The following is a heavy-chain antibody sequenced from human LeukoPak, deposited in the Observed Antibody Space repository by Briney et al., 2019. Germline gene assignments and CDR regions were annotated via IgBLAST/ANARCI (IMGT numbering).Heavy chain of an antibody. CDR1: GYSISSGYQ. V-gene: IGHV4-38-2*02. J-gene: IGHJ4*02. D-gene: IGHD3-3*02. CDR3: ARGVLV. Sequence: TSETLSLTCNVSGYSISSGYQWGWIRQPPGKGLEWIGNIHHSGNTNYNPSLRSRVTISVDTSKNQFSLKVTSVTAADTAVYYCARGVLVWGQGTLVTVSS. CDR2: IHHSGNT.